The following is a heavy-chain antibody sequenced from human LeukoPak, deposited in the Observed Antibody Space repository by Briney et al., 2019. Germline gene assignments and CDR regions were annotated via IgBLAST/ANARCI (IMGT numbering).Heavy chain of an antibody. CDR1: GYTFASYG. D-gene: IGHD3-10*01. CDR3: PRGDEKYGSGSYDYHYGMDV. J-gene: IGHJ6*02. Sequence: ASVKVSCKASGYTFASYGISWVRQAPGQGLEWMGWISAYNGNSNYAQKLQGRVTMTTDTSTSTAYMELRSLRSDDTAVYYCPRGDEKYGSGSYDYHYGMDVWGQGTTVTVSS. CDR2: ISAYNGNS. V-gene: IGHV1-18*01.